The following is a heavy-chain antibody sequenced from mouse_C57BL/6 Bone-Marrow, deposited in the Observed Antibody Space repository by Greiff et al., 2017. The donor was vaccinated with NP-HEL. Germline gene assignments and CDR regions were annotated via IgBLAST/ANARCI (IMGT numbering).Heavy chain of an antibody. J-gene: IGHJ2*01. CDR2: INPYNGGT. CDR3: ARARLGLDY. D-gene: IGHD4-1*01. Sequence: VQLQQSGPVLVKPGASVKMSCKASGYTFTDYSMNWVKQSHGKSLEWIGVINPYNGGTSYNQKFKGKATLTVDKSSSTAYMELNSLTSEDSAVYYCARARLGLDYWGQGTTLTVSS. CDR1: GYTFTDYS. V-gene: IGHV1-19*01.